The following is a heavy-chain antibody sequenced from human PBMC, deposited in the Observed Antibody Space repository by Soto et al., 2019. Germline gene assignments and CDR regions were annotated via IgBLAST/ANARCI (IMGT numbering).Heavy chain of an antibody. CDR1: GGSISSGGYY. CDR2: IYYSGST. J-gene: IGHJ4*02. CDR3: ASSDSNYTHPGY. D-gene: IGHD1-7*01. V-gene: IGHV4-31*02. Sequence: PSETLSLTCTVSGGSISSGGYYWSWIRQHPGKGLEWIGYIYYSGSTYYNPSLKSRVTISVDTSKNQFSLKLSSVTAADTAVYYCASSDSNYTHPGYWGQGTLVTVSS.